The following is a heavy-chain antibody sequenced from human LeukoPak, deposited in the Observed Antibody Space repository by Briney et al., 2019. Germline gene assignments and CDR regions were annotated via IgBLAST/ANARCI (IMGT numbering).Heavy chain of an antibody. Sequence: PGGSLRLSCAASGFTFSDYSMNWVRQAPGKGLEWISNINSGSTIISYGDSVKGRFTISRDNAKNSLYLQMSRLRAEDTAVYYCARYKHDPSFDYWGQGTLVTVSS. V-gene: IGHV3-48*04. D-gene: IGHD1-1*01. CDR3: ARYKHDPSFDY. CDR2: INSGSTII. CDR1: GFTFSDYS. J-gene: IGHJ4*02.